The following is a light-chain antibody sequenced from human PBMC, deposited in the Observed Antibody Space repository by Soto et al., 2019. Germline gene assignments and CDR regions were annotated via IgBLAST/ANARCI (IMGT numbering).Light chain of an antibody. CDR1: QDVTTN. CDR2: DAS. V-gene: IGKV3D-11*01. J-gene: IGKJ1*01. Sequence: KQFPAILSAFPGEWATLSCGAAQDVTTNFAWYQLRRGQPPRLLIYDASNRATGIPVKFTGSGYGTDFTLTISSLESEDSAVYYCQHRGTWWTFGQGTKVDI. CDR3: QHRGTWWT.